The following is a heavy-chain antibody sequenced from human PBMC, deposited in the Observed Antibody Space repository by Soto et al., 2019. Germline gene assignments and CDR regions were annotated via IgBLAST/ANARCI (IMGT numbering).Heavy chain of an antibody. CDR1: GFTFSSYS. D-gene: IGHD2-2*02. J-gene: IGHJ6*01. CDR3: ASTIVVVLAAIMFHPYYYYGMDV. Sequence: GGSLRLSCAASGFTFSSYSMNWVRQAPWKGLEWVSSISSSSSYIYYADSVKGRFTISRDNAKNSLYLQMNSLRAEDTAVYYCASTIVVVLAAIMFHPYYYYGMDVWGQGTTVTVCS. CDR2: ISSSSSYI. V-gene: IGHV3-21*01.